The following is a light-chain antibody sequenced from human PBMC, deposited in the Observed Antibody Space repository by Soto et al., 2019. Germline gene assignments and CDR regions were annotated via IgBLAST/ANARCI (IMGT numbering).Light chain of an antibody. CDR2: DAS. J-gene: IGKJ2*01. CDR1: HDISIY. V-gene: IGKV1-33*01. CDR3: QQYEKLPYT. Sequence: DIQMTQSPSSLSASVGDRVTISCQASHDISIYLTWYQQKPGEAPKVLIYDASTLETGVPSRFSGSGSGTYFTFTISSLQHEDIATYHCQQYEKLPYTFGQGTKLEIK.